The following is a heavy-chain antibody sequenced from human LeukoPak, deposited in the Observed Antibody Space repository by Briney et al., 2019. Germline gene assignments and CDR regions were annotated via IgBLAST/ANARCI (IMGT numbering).Heavy chain of an antibody. V-gene: IGHV4-59*11. CDR3: AREKANYDSSGYFDY. J-gene: IGHJ4*02. CDR1: GGSISSHY. CDR2: IYYSGST. Sequence: SETLSLTCTVSGGSISSHYWSWIRQPPGKGLEWIGYIYYSGSTNYNPSLKSRVTISVDTSKNQFSLKLSSVTAADTAVYYCAREKANYDSSGYFDYWGQGTLVTVSS. D-gene: IGHD3-22*01.